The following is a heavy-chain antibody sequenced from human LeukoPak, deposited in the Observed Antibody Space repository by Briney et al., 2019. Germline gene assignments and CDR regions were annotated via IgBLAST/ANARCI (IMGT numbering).Heavy chain of an antibody. J-gene: IGHJ5*02. Sequence: SETLSLTCDVYGGSFSGYYWSWIRQPPGKGLEWIGEINHSGSTNYNPSLKSRVTISVDTSKNQFSLKLSSVTAADTAVYYCARDVDTALVWASWFDPWGQGTLVTVS. CDR2: INHSGST. V-gene: IGHV4-34*01. D-gene: IGHD5-18*01. CDR3: ARDVDTALVWASWFDP. CDR1: GGSFSGYY.